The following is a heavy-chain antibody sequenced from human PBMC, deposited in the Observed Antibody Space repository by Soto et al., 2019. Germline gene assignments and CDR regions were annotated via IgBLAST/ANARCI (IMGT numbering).Heavy chain of an antibody. CDR2: INTDGSRT. CDR3: ARSPGGYYLD. D-gene: IGHD3-10*01. J-gene: IGHJ3*01. Sequence: EVQLVESGGGLVQPGGSLRLSCADSGFSFSTYWMHWVRQGPGKGLVWVARINTDGSRTDYADSVKGRFTISRDNAKNTLYLQMNSLRAEDTAVYYCARSPGGYYLDWGQGTMVTVSS. V-gene: IGHV3-74*01. CDR1: GFSFSTYW.